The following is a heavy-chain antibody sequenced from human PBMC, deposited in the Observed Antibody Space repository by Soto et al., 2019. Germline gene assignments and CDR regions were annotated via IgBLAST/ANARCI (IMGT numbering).Heavy chain of an antibody. J-gene: IGHJ4*02. CDR3: LKDPNFSWYAGVY. D-gene: IGHD2-2*01. CDR1: GFTFSSYA. CDR2: ISSNGGST. V-gene: IGHV3-64D*06. Sequence: GGSLRLSCSASGFTFSSYAMHWVRQAPGKGLEYVSAISSNGGSTYYADSVKGRFTISRDNSKNTLYLQMSSLRAEDTAVYYCLKDPNFSWYAGVYWGQGTLVTVSS.